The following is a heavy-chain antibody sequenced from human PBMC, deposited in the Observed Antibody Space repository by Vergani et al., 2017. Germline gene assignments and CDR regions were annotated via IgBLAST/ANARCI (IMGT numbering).Heavy chain of an antibody. V-gene: IGHV3-48*03. CDR2: ISSSGSTI. D-gene: IGHD3-22*01. J-gene: IGHJ4*02. CDR1: GFTFSSYE. Sequence: EVQLVESGGGLVQPGGSLRLSCAASGFTFSSYEMNWVRQAPGKGLEWVSYISSSGSTIYYADSVKGRFTISRDNAKNSLYLQMNSLRAEDTAVYYCARESYYYDSSGYDLGTQALDYWGQGTLVTVSS. CDR3: ARESYYYDSSGYDLGTQALDY.